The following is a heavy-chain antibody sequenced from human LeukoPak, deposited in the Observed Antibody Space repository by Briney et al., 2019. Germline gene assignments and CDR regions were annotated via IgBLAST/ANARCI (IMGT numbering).Heavy chain of an antibody. CDR3: AIGRRGLLYGRDV. CDR1: GGFFSRYY. J-gene: IGHJ6*04. D-gene: IGHD2-21*01. Sequence: SETLSLTCAAYGGFFSRYYWSWIRQPPGMGLEWIGEINQSGSTNYNPSLKSRVTISMDTSKNHLSLKLSSVTAADTAVYYCAIGRRGLLYGRDVWGEGTTVTVSS. V-gene: IGHV4-34*01. CDR2: INQSGST.